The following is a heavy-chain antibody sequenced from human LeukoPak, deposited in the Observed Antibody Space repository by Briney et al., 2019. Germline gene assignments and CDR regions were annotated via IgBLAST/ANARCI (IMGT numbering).Heavy chain of an antibody. D-gene: IGHD3-10*01. J-gene: IGHJ5*02. CDR1: GGSISSYY. Sequence: SETLSLTCTVSGGSISSYYWSWIRQPAGKGLEWIGRIYTSGSTNYNPSLKSRVTMSVDTSKNQFSLKLSSVTAADTAVYYCARDRYYYGSGNFNWFDPWGQGTLVTVSS. CDR2: IYTSGST. V-gene: IGHV4-4*07. CDR3: ARDRYYYGSGNFNWFDP.